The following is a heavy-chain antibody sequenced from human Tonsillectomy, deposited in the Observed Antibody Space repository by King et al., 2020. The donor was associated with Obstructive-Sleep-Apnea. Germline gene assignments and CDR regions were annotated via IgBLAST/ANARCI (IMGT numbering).Heavy chain of an antibody. CDR3: AREGPLAAPGLNDVFDI. Sequence: QLVQSGAEVKKPGASVKVSCKASGYTFTSYYMHWLRQAPGQGPEWMGIIYPSGDTTYVQNFQGRGTMTRDTSTSTVYMELGSLRSDDTAVYYCAREGPLAAPGLNDVFDIWGQGTMVTVSS. CDR2: IYPSGDT. CDR1: GYTFTSYY. D-gene: IGHD6-13*01. V-gene: IGHV1-46*01. J-gene: IGHJ3*02.